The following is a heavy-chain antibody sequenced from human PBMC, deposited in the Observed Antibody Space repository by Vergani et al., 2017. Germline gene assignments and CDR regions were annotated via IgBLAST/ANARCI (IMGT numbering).Heavy chain of an antibody. CDR3: ARDQFXSGYYPNDYYYYYYMDV. Sequence: QVQLVQSGAEVKKPGSSVKVSCKASGGTFSSYAISWVRQAPGQGLEWMGGIIPIFGTANYAQKFQGRVTITADESTSTAYMELSSLRSEDTAVYYCARDQFXSGYYPNDYYYYYYMDVWGKGTTVTVSS. J-gene: IGHJ6*03. CDR1: GGTFSSYA. CDR2: IIPIFGTA. D-gene: IGHD3-3*01. V-gene: IGHV1-69*13.